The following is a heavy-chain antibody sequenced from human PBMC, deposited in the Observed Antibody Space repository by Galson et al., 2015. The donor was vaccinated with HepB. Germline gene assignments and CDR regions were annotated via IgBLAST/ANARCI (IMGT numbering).Heavy chain of an antibody. CDR2: IIPIFGTA. Sequence: SVKVSCKASGGTFSSYAISWVRQAPGQGLEWMGGIIPIFGTANYAQKFQGRVTITADESTSTAYMELSSLRSEDTAVYYCARGAGSRYCSGGSCYGNPYYYYYGMDVWGQGTTVTVSS. D-gene: IGHD2-15*01. CDR1: GGTFSSYA. J-gene: IGHJ6*02. CDR3: ARGAGSRYCSGGSCYGNPYYYYYGMDV. V-gene: IGHV1-69*13.